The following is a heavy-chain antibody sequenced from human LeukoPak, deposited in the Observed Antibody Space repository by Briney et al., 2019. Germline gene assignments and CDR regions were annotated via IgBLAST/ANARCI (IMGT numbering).Heavy chain of an antibody. V-gene: IGHV3-30*03. CDR1: GFTFSSYG. CDR3: ARAMGGGSYLYYFDY. Sequence: GGSLRLSCAASGFTFSSYGMHWVRQAPGKGLEWVAVISYDGSNKYYADSVKGRFTISRDNSKNTLYLQMNSLRAEDTAVYYCARAMGGGSYLYYFDYWGQGTLVTVSS. CDR2: ISYDGSNK. J-gene: IGHJ4*02. D-gene: IGHD1-26*01.